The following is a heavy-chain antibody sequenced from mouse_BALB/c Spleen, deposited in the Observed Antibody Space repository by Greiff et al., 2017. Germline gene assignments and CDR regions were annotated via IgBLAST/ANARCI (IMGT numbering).Heavy chain of an antibody. CDR2: IRLKSNNYAT. Sequence: EVKLVESGGGLVQPGGSMKLSCVASGFTFSNYWMNWVRQSPEKGLEWVAEIRLKSNNYATHYAESVKGRFTISRDDSKSSVYLQMNNLRAEDTGIYYCTRSYYYGSSPYAMDYWGQGTSVTVSS. D-gene: IGHD1-1*01. CDR1: GFTFSNYW. CDR3: TRSYYYGSSPYAMDY. J-gene: IGHJ4*01. V-gene: IGHV6-6*02.